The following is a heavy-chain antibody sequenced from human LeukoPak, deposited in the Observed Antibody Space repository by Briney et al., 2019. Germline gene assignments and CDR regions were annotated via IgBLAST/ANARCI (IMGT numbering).Heavy chain of an antibody. V-gene: IGHV3-53*01. CDR2: IYSGGST. CDR3: AREWEMAFDY. D-gene: IGHD5-24*01. Sequence: PGGSLRLSRAASGFTVSSNYMRWVRQAPGKGLEWVSVIYSGGSTYYADSVKGGFTISRDNSKNTLYLQMNSLRAEDTAVYYCAREWEMAFDYWGQGPLVTVSS. CDR1: GFTVSSNY. J-gene: IGHJ4*02.